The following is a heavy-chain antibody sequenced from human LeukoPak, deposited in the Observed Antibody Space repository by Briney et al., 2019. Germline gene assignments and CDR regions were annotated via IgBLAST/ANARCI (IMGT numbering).Heavy chain of an antibody. D-gene: IGHD3-22*01. CDR3: ARATSTYYYDSSGY. J-gene: IGHJ4*02. CDR2: IYSSGST. V-gene: IGHV3-66*01. CDR1: GFTVSSNY. Sequence: PGGSLRLSCAASGFTVSSNYMSWVRQAPGKGLGWVSVIYSSGSTYYADSVKGRFTISRDNSKNTLYLQMNSLRAEDTAVYYCARATSTYYYDSSGYWGQGTLVTVSS.